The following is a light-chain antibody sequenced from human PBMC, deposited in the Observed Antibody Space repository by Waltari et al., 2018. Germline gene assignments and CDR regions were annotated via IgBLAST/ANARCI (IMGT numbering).Light chain of an antibody. V-gene: IGKV1-39*01. Sequence: DIQMTQSPSSLVFFFFFFFFFFRRASQTISDYLNWYQHKPGTAPNLLIYAASSLQSGVPSRFSGSGSGTDFTLTISSLQPEDFATYYCQQSYSAPPTFGQGTKVEIK. CDR3: QQSYSAPPT. CDR2: AAS. J-gene: IGKJ1*01. CDR1: QTISDY.